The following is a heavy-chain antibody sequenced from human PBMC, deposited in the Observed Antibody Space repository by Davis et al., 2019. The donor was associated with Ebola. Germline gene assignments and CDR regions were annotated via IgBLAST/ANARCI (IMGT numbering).Heavy chain of an antibody. V-gene: IGHV3-30-3*01. CDR1: GFAFRSYA. CDR2: ISFDGSNK. D-gene: IGHD1-26*01. CDR3: ARGTSSVIVVQPDY. J-gene: IGHJ4*02. Sequence: GSLRLSCAASGFAFRSYAMHWVRQAPGKGLEWVAVISFDGSNKYRADSFVGRFTISRDNSKNLVYLQMSSLRPEDTAVYYCARGTSSVIVVQPDYWGQGTMVTVSS.